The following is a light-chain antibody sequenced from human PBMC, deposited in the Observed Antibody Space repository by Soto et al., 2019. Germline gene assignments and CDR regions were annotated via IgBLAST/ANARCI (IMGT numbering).Light chain of an antibody. Sequence: QSALTQPASVSGSPGQSITISCTGTSSDVGSYNLISWYQQYPDKAPKLMIYEVSKRPSGVSNRFSGSKSGNTASLTISGLQAEDEADDYCCSYAGSSTFYVFGSGTKVTVL. CDR1: SSDVGSYNL. V-gene: IGLV2-23*02. J-gene: IGLJ1*01. CDR2: EVS. CDR3: CSYAGSSTFYV.